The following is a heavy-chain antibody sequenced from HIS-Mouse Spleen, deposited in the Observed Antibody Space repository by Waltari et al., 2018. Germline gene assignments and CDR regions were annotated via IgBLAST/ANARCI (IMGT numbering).Heavy chain of an antibody. CDR3: ARDLELDAFDI. V-gene: IGHV3-74*01. D-gene: IGHD1-1*01. Sequence: EVQLVESGGGLVQPGGSLRLSCAASGFTFSSYWMHWVRQAPGKGLGWVSRINRDGSSTSDADSVKGRFTISRDNAKNTLYLQMNSLRAEDTAVYYCARDLELDAFDIWGQGTMVTVSS. CDR2: INRDGSST. J-gene: IGHJ3*02. CDR1: GFTFSSYW.